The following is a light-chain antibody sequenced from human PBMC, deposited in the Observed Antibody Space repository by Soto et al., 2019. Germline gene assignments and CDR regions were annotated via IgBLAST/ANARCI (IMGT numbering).Light chain of an antibody. CDR2: ELN. J-gene: IGLJ2*01. CDR1: SNDVGGYNF. CDR3: SSYTSNNSPVI. Sequence: QSALTQPASVSGSPGQSITISCTGTSNDVGGYNFVSWYQQHPGKAPKLMIYELNNRPSGVSNRFSGSKSGNTASLTISGLQAEDEADYYCSSYTSNNSPVIFGGGTKLTVL. V-gene: IGLV2-14*03.